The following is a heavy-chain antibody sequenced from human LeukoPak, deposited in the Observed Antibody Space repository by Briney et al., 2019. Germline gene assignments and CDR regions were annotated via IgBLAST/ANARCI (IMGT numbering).Heavy chain of an antibody. V-gene: IGHV4-39*01. J-gene: IGHJ4*02. D-gene: IGHD6-6*01. CDR3: ARHPKPAYSSSSPWGVYYFDY. CDR1: GGSFSGYY. Sequence: PSETLSLTCAVYGGSFSGYYWGWIRQPPGKGLEWIGSIYYSGSTYYNPSLKSRVTISVDTSKNQFSLKLSSVTAADTAVYYCARHPKPAYSSSSPWGVYYFDYWGQGTLVTVSS. CDR2: IYYSGST.